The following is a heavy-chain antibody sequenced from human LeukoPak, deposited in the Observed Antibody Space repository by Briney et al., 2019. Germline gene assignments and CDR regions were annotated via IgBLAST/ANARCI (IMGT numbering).Heavy chain of an antibody. CDR2: IIPIFRTA. CDR3: AREWRHCSGGDCNTPSGGMDV. V-gene: IGHV1-69*05. J-gene: IGHJ6*02. CDR1: GGTFRSFA. D-gene: IGHD2-15*01. Sequence: SVKVSCKASGGTFRSFAISWVRQAPGQGLEWMGGIIPIFRTANYAQKFQGRVTMTTDTSTSTAYMELRSLRSDDTAVYYCAREWRHCSGGDCNTPSGGMDVWGQGTTVTVSS.